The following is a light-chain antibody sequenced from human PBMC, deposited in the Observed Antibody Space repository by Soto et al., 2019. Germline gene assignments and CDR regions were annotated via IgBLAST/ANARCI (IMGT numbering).Light chain of an antibody. CDR1: QSISSW. J-gene: IGKJ4*01. CDR2: KAS. Sequence: DIQMTQSPSTLSASVGDRVTITCRASQSISSWLAWYQQKPGKAPKLLIYKASSLESGVPSRFSGSGSGTDFTLTISSLQPEDVATYYCQKYNSAPALTFGGGTKVDIK. V-gene: IGKV1-5*03. CDR3: QKYNSAPALT.